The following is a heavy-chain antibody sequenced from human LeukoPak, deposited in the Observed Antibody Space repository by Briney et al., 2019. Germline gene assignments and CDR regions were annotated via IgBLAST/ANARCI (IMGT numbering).Heavy chain of an antibody. D-gene: IGHD4-17*01. CDR2: IKQDESEK. V-gene: IGHV3-7*01. Sequence: TGGSLRLSCAASGFTFSNYWMSWVRQAPGKGLEWVANIKQDESEKYYVDSVKGRFTISRDNAKNSLYLQMDRLRAEDTAVYYCARDKSYGDSEDYWGQGTLVTVSS. J-gene: IGHJ4*02. CDR3: ARDKSYGDSEDY. CDR1: GFTFSNYW.